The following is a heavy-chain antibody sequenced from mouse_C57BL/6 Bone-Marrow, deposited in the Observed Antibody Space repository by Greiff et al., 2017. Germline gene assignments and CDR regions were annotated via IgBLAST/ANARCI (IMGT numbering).Heavy chain of an antibody. Sequence: QVQLQQPGAELVKPGASVKLSCKASGYTFTSYWMHWVKQRPGQGLEWIGMIHPNSGSTNYNEKFKSKATMTVDKSSSTAYMQLSSLTSEDSAVYYCARRRYMVTTGFDYWGQDTTLTVSS. J-gene: IGHJ2*01. CDR1: GYTFTSYW. V-gene: IGHV1-64*01. D-gene: IGHD2-2*01. CDR3: ARRRYMVTTGFDY. CDR2: IHPNSGST.